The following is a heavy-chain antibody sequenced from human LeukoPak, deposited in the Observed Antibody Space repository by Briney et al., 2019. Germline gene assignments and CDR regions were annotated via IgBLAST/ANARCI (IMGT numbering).Heavy chain of an antibody. CDR3: AKEGGYCSGGSCYTEWELLGTDAFDI. V-gene: IGHV3-23*01. Sequence: PGGSLRLSCAASGFTFSSYAMSWVRQAPGKGLEWVSAISGSGGSTYYADSVKGRFTISRDNTKNTLYLQMNSLRAEDTAVYYCAKEGGYCSGGSCYTEWELLGTDAFDIWGQGTMVTVSS. J-gene: IGHJ3*02. CDR2: ISGSGGST. CDR1: GFTFSSYA. D-gene: IGHD2-15*01.